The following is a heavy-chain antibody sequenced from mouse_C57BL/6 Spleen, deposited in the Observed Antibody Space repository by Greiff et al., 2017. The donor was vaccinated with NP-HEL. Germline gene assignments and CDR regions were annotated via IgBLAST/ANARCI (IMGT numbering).Heavy chain of an antibody. Sequence: QVQLQQPGAELVKPGASVKLSCKASGYTFTSYWMQWVKQRPGQGLEWIGEIDPSDSYPNSNQKFKGKATLTVDKSSSTAYMQLSSLTSEDSAVYYCARKDLDYWGQGTTLTVSS. CDR1: GYTFTSYW. J-gene: IGHJ2*01. V-gene: IGHV1-50*01. CDR3: ARKDLDY. CDR2: IDPSDSYP.